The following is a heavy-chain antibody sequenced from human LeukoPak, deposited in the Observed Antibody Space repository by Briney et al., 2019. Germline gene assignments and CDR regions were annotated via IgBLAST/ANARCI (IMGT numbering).Heavy chain of an antibody. Sequence: PGGSLRLSCAASGFTLSSYSMNWVSQAPGKGLEWISYIDSDTYGNTIYYADIVKGRFTISRDNAKNSLYLQMNSLRDEDTALYYCARDRDYAFDYWGQGTLVTVSS. CDR2: IDSDTYGNTI. CDR1: GFTLSSYS. V-gene: IGHV3-48*02. D-gene: IGHD4-17*01. J-gene: IGHJ4*02. CDR3: ARDRDYAFDY.